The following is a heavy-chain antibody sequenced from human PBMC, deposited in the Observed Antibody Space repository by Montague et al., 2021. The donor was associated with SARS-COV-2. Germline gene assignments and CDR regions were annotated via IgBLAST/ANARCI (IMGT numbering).Heavy chain of an antibody. CDR1: GGSFSGNY. Sequence: SETLSLTCAVSGGSFSGNYWSWVRQPPGEGLQWIGEINQSGDISYNPSLKSRVTISVDTSRNQFSLKLTSVTAADTAVYFCARGQQGVNMVLVVIGFYYYMGVWGKGTTVTVSS. J-gene: IGHJ6*03. D-gene: IGHD2-8*02. V-gene: IGHV4-34*01. CDR2: INQSGDI. CDR3: ARGQQGVNMVLVVIGFYYYMGV.